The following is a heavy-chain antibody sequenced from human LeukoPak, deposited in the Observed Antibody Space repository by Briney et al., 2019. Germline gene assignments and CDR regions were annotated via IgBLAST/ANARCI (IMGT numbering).Heavy chain of an antibody. D-gene: IGHD3-22*01. CDR1: GFTFSSHV. J-gene: IGHJ4*02. CDR3: TRGAEVSGYPVFQH. Sequence: GGSLRLSCVGSGFTFSSHVMNWVRQAPGKGLEWISYIRNSGSATYYADSVEGRFTISRDNAKNSLYLQMNSLRPEDTAMYYCTRGAEVSGYPVFQHWGQGALVTVSS. CDR2: IRNSGSAT. V-gene: IGHV3-48*04.